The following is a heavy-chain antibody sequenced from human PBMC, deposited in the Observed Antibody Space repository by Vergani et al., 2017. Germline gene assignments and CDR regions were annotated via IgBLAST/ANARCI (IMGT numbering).Heavy chain of an antibody. J-gene: IGHJ3*02. CDR2: ISSSSSYI. CDR3: ARDVGYYDSSGYLDAFDI. V-gene: IGHV3-21*01. CDR1: GFTFSSYS. D-gene: IGHD3-22*01. Sequence: EVQLVESGGGLVQPGGSLRLSCAASGFTFSSYSMNWVRQAPGKGLEWVSSISSSSSYIYYADSVKGRFTISRDNAKNSLYLQMNSLRAEDTAVYYCARDVGYYDSSGYLDAFDIWGQGTMVTVSS.